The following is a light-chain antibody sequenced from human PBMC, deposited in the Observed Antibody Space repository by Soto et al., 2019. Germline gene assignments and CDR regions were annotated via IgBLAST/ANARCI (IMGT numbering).Light chain of an antibody. CDR2: EVS. J-gene: IGLJ1*01. CDR3: SSYTSSSPHV. CDR1: SSDVGGYTY. Sequence: QSALTQPASVSGSPGQSITISCTGTSSDVGGYTYVSWYQQHPGKAPKLRIYEVSNRPAAISNRSSGSKSGNTASLTISGLQAEDEADSHCSSYTSSSPHVPGTGTHVPVL. V-gene: IGLV2-14*01.